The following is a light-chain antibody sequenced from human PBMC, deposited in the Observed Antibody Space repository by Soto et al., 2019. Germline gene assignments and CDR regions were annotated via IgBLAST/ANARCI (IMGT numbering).Light chain of an antibody. Sequence: SALSQPASVSGSPGQSITISCTGTSSDVGGFEYVSWYQHQPGKAPKLIIYDVTKRPSGVSNRFSGSTSGNTASLTISGIQAEDEGDYYCGSITRSSTSVFGTGTKVTVL. CDR3: GSITRSSTSV. CDR1: SSDVGGFEY. CDR2: DVT. J-gene: IGLJ1*01. V-gene: IGLV2-14*01.